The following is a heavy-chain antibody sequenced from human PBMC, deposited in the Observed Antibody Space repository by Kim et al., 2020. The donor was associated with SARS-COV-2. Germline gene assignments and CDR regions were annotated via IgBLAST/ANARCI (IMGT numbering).Heavy chain of an antibody. V-gene: IGHV4-4*02. CDR3: ARAGENGSGGEEGCFDY. CDR1: GGSISSSNW. Sequence: SETLSLTCAVSGGSISSSNWWSWVRQPPGKGLEWFGEIYHSGSTNYNSSLKSRATISEDKSKNQFSLKLSPVTAAATAEYYCARAGENGSGGEEGCFDY. J-gene: IGHJ4*01. D-gene: IGHD3-10*01. CDR2: IYHSGST.